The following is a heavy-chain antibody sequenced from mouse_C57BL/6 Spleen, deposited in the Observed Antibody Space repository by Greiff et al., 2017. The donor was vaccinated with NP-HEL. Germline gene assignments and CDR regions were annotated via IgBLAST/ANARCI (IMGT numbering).Heavy chain of an antibody. CDR3: ARDSNYVGYAMDY. Sequence: EVQRVESGPGLVKPSQSLSLTCSVTGYSITSGYYWNWIRQFPGNKLEWMGYISYDGSNNYNPPLKNRISITRDTSKNQFFLKLNSVTTEDTATYYCARDSNYVGYAMDYWGQGTSVTVSS. CDR2: ISYDGSN. D-gene: IGHD2-5*01. V-gene: IGHV3-6*01. J-gene: IGHJ4*01. CDR1: GYSITSGYY.